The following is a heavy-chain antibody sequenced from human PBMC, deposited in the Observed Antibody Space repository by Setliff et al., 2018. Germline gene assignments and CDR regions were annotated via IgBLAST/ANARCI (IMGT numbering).Heavy chain of an antibody. D-gene: IGHD3-10*01. CDR1: GGSISTSSY. Sequence: PSETLSLTCTASGGSISTSSYWGWIRQPPGKGLEWIGSIYYSGTTYYNPSLKSRVTISVDTSKYQFSLKLSSVTAADTAVYYCARRGYYYGWGDSNAFDIWGQGTMVTVSS. V-gene: IGHV4-39*01. CDR3: ARRGYYYGWGDSNAFDI. CDR2: IYYSGTT. J-gene: IGHJ3*02.